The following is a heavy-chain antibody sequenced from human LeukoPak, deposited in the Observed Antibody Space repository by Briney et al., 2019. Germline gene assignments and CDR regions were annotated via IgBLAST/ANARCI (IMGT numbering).Heavy chain of an antibody. CDR1: GGSFSGYY. CDR2: INHSGST. D-gene: IGHD3-3*01. J-gene: IGHJ4*02. CDR3: ARLLGLRGRFTSGVDYYFDY. Sequence: SETLSLTCAVYGGSFSGYYWSWIRQPPGKGLEWIGEINHSGSTNYNPSLKSRVTISVDTSKNQFSLKLSSVTAADTAVYYCARLLGLRGRFTSGVDYYFDYWGQGTLVTVSS. V-gene: IGHV4-34*01.